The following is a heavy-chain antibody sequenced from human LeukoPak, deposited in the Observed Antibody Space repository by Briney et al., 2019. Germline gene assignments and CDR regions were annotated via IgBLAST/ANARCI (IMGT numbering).Heavy chain of an antibody. CDR3: ARYYIEGRCFDY. J-gene: IGHJ4*02. V-gene: IGHV1-2*02. Sequence: GASVKVSCKASGGTFSSSAISWVRQAPGQGLEWMGWINPNSGGTNYAQKFQGRVTMTRDTSIRTAYMELSRLRSDDTAMYYCARYYIEGRCFDYWGQGTLVTVSS. CDR2: INPNSGGT. CDR1: GGTFSSSA. D-gene: IGHD3-10*01.